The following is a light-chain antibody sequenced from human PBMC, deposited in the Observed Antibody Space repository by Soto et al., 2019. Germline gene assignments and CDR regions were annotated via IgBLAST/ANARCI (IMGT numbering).Light chain of an antibody. CDR2: EGI. J-gene: IGLJ2*01. CDR3: CSYAGSSTFEV. CDR1: SSDAGSYNL. V-gene: IGLV2-23*03. Sequence: QSVLTQPASVSGSPGQSIAISCTGTSSDAGSYNLVSWYQQHPGKAPKLMIYEGIKRPSGISNRFSGSKSGNTASLTISGLQAEYDADYYSCSYAGSSTFEVFGGGTKVTVL.